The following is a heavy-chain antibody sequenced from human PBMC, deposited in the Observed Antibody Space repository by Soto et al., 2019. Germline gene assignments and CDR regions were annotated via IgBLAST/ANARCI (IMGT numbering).Heavy chain of an antibody. CDR3: VRTVSSSWPTDDY. CDR2: INAGNGNT. CDR1: GYTFTSYA. V-gene: IGHV1-3*01. Sequence: ASLKVSCKASGYTFTSYAMHWVRQAPGQRLEWMGWINAGNGNTKYSQKFQGRVTITRDTSASTAYMELSSLRSEDTAVYYCVRTVSSSWPTDDYWGQGTLVTVSS. J-gene: IGHJ4*02. D-gene: IGHD6-13*01.